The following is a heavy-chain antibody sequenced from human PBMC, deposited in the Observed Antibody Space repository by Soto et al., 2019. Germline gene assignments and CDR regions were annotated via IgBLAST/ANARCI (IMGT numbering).Heavy chain of an antibody. J-gene: IGHJ5*02. Sequence: GGSLRLSCAASGFSFIAYAMSWVRQATGKGLQWVSVIFYNGSNIHYADSVKGRFTISRDNSKNTLYLQMNSLRAEDTAVYYCAKDREGALGYCSGGSCYPLGSWGQGTLVTVSS. V-gene: IGHV3-30*04. CDR2: IFYNGSNI. D-gene: IGHD2-15*01. CDR1: GFSFIAYA. CDR3: AKDREGALGYCSGGSCYPLGS.